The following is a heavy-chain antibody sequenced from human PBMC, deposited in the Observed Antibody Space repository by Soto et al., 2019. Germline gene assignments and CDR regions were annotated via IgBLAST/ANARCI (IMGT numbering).Heavy chain of an antibody. J-gene: IGHJ5*02. Sequence: QVQLQQWGAGLLKPSETLSLTCAVYGGSFSGYYWSWIRQPPGKGLEWIGEINHSGSTNYNPSLKRRVTISVGTARHQFSLKLSSVTAADTAVYYCARTRLREYSSSWYRWFDPWGQGTLVTVSS. V-gene: IGHV4-34*01. CDR1: GGSFSGYY. CDR2: INHSGST. CDR3: ARTRLREYSSSWYRWFDP. D-gene: IGHD6-13*01.